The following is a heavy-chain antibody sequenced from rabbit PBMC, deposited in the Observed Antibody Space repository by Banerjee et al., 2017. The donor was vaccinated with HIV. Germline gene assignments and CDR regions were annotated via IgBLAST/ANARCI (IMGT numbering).Heavy chain of an antibody. CDR1: GFDFSSYY. Sequence: QLKETGGGLVQPGGSLTLSCKASGFDFSSYYMSWVRQAPGKGLEWIGIIYGGSGSTDYASWVNGRFTISSDNAQNTVDLQMNSLTAADTATYFCASYYSDGYAGHAYTTFTLWGPGTLVTVS. CDR2: IYGGSGST. D-gene: IGHD6-1*01. CDR3: ASYYSDGYAGHAYTTFTL. J-gene: IGHJ4*01. V-gene: IGHV1S7*01.